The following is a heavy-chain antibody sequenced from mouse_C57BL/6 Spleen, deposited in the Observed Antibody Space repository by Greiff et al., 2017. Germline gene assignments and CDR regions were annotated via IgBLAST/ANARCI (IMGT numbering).Heavy chain of an antibody. CDR3: TGGYYTWFAY. CDR2: IDPETGGT. D-gene: IGHD2-3*01. CDR1: GYTFTDYE. Sequence: QVQLQQSGAELVRPGASVTLSCKASGYTFTDYEMHWVKQTPVHGLEWIGAIDPETGGTAYNQKFKGKAILTADKSSGTAYMELRSLTSEDSAVYYCTGGYYTWFAYWGQGTLVTVSA. J-gene: IGHJ3*01. V-gene: IGHV1-15*01.